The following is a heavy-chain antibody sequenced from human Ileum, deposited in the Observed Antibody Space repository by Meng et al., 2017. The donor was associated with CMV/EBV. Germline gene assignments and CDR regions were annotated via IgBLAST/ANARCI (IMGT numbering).Heavy chain of an antibody. J-gene: IGHJ5*02. D-gene: IGHD6-13*01. Sequence: GHLPEVGPGLVRPSQTRSLRCTVSGASISSGDYYWSWIRQPPGKGLEWIGYIFFSGNTYYNPSLNNRVIISIDTPRNQFSLKVDSVTAADTAVYYCARFRIAALGNLFDPWGHGTLVTVSS. CDR2: IFFSGNT. CDR3: ARFRIAALGNLFDP. CDR1: GASISSGDYY. V-gene: IGHV4-30-4*08.